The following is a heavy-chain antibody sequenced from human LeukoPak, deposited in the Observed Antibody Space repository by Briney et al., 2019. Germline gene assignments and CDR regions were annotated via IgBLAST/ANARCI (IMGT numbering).Heavy chain of an antibody. CDR1: GFTFTVF. CDR3: VRDADGGNSWFDT. CDR2: TSPTSSYM. J-gene: IGHJ5*02. Sequence: PGGSLRLSCAASGFTFTVFMNWVRQAPGKGLEWVSWTSPTSSYMYYADSVKGRFTISRDNAKNSLYLQMNSLRAEDTALYYCVRDADGGNSWFDTWCQGTLVTVSA. V-gene: IGHV3-21*04. D-gene: IGHD4-23*01.